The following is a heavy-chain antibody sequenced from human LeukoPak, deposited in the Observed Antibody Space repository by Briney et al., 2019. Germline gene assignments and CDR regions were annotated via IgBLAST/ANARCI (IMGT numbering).Heavy chain of an antibody. J-gene: IGHJ5*02. CDR3: ARDRLWNYDSSGPAAGWFDP. CDR2: IIPIFGTA. Sequence: SVKVSCKASGGTFSSYAISWVRQAPGQGLEWMGGIIPIFGTANYAQKFQGRVTITRDTSASTAYMELSSLRSEDMAVYYCARDRLWNYDSSGPAAGWFDPWGQGTLVTVSS. V-gene: IGHV1-69*05. D-gene: IGHD3-22*01. CDR1: GGTFSSYA.